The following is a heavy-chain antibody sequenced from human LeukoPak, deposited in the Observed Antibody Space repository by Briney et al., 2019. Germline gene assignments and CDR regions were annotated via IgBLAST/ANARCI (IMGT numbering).Heavy chain of an antibody. D-gene: IGHD2-2*02. V-gene: IGHV3-7*01. CDR3: VRAVPAAILGAFDI. J-gene: IGHJ3*02. CDR2: IKQDGSEK. Sequence: GGSLRLSCAASGFTFSNYWMSWVRQAPGKGLEWVANIKQDGSEKHYEDSVKGRFTISRNNAKNSMYLQMDSLRAEDTAVYYCVRAVPAAILGAFDIRGQGTMVTVSS. CDR1: GFTFSNYW.